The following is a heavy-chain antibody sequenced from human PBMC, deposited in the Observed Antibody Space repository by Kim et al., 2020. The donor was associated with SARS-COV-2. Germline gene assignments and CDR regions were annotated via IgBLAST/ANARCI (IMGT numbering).Heavy chain of an antibody. CDR3: ARENWGIMGAFDI. J-gene: IGHJ3*02. CDR1: GFTFSSYS. CDR2: ISSSSSTI. Sequence: GGSLRLSCAASGFTFSSYSMNWVRQAPGKGLEWVSYISSSSSTIYYADSVKGRFTISRDNAKNSLYLQMNSLRAEDTAVYYCARENWGIMGAFDIWGQGTMVTVSS. D-gene: IGHD7-27*01. V-gene: IGHV3-48*04.